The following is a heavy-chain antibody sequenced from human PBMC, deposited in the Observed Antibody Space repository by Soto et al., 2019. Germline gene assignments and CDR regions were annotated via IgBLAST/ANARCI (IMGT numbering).Heavy chain of an antibody. CDR1: GGTFSNYA. D-gene: IGHD6-25*01. CDR3: AKDGGRDGYFRNRLAS. V-gene: IGHV1-69*13. Sequence: SVKVSCKASGGTFSNYAITWVRQAPGQGLEWLGRIIPIFGTRDYAQKFQGRVTISADESTTTAYMELSSLRSDGTAVYYCAKDGGRDGYFRNRLASSAQRTPVPVSS. J-gene: IGHJ5*01. CDR2: IIPIFGTR.